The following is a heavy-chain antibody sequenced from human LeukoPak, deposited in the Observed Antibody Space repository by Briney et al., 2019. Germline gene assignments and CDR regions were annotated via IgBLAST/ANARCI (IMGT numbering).Heavy chain of an antibody. CDR1: GFTFSDYC. J-gene: IGHJ4*02. Sequence: PGGSLRLSCAASGFTFSDYCMTWGRQAPGKGVEWGANIKQDGSEKFYVYSVKGRFTISRDTTKTSLYLQLNSLSPEDTAGYFCARDRIYYDILSGYLPLDYWGQGALVTVSS. V-gene: IGHV3-7*01. CDR3: ARDRIYYDILSGYLPLDY. D-gene: IGHD3-9*01. CDR2: IKQDGSEK.